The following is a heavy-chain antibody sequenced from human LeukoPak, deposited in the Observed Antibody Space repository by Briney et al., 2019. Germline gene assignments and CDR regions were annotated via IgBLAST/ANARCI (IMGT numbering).Heavy chain of an antibody. V-gene: IGHV4-38-2*02. J-gene: IGHJ4*02. D-gene: IGHD3-16*02. CDR1: GYSISSGYY. CDR2: IYHSGST. Sequence: SETLSLTCTVSGYSISSGYYWGWIRQPPGKGLEWTGSIYHSGSTYYTPSLKSRVTISVYTSKNQFSLKLSTVTGADTAVYYCARVADIVVDYWGQGTLGTVSS. CDR3: ARVADIVVDY.